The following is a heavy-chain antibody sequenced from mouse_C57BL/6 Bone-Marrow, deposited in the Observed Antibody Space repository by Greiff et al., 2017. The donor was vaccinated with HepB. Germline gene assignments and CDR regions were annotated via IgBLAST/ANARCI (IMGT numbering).Heavy chain of an antibody. D-gene: IGHD2-2*01. Sequence: QVQLQQPGAELVKPGASVKMSCKASGYTFTSYWITWVKQRPGKGLEWIGQIYPGDGDTNYNGKFKGKATLTADKSSSTAYMQLSSLTSEDSAVYFCARGGYLYYFDYWGQGTTLTVSS. CDR3: ARGGYLYYFDY. CDR1: GYTFTSYW. J-gene: IGHJ2*01. CDR2: IYPGDGDT. V-gene: IGHV1-80*01.